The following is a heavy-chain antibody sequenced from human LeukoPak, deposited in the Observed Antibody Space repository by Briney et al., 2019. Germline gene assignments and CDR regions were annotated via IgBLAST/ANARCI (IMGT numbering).Heavy chain of an antibody. CDR3: ARCGSSWYKDAFDI. D-gene: IGHD6-13*01. CDR1: GGSISSYY. Sequence: SETLSLTCTVSGGSISSYYWSWIRQPPGKGLEWIGYIYYSGSTNYNPSLKSRVTISVDTSKNQFSLKLSSVTAADTAVYYCARCGSSWYKDAFDIWGQGTMVTVSS. J-gene: IGHJ3*02. V-gene: IGHV4-59*01. CDR2: IYYSGST.